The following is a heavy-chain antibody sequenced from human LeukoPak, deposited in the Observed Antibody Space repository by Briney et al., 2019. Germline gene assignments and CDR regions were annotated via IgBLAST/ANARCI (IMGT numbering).Heavy chain of an antibody. V-gene: IGHV3-9*01. D-gene: IGHD4-17*01. CDR3: AKDIRNVRECGDSTYYYYGMDV. J-gene: IGHJ6*02. Sequence: PGGSLRLSCAASGFTFDDYAMHWVRQAPGKGLEWVSGISWNSGSIGYADSVKGRFTISRDNAKNSLYLQMNSLRAEDTALYYCAKDIRNVRECGDSTYYYYGMDVWGQGTTVTVSS. CDR2: ISWNSGSI. CDR1: GFTFDDYA.